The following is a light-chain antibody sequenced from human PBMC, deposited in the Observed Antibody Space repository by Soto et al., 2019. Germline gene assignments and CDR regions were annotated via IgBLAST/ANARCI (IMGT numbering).Light chain of an antibody. J-gene: IGLJ1*01. Sequence: QSVLTQPASVSGSPGQSITISCTGTSSDVGSYNLVSWYQQHPGKAPKLMIYEVSKRPSGVSNRFSGSKSGNTASLTISVLQAEDEAAYYCCSYAGSSTLYVFGTGTKVTLL. CDR3: CSYAGSSTLYV. CDR1: SSDVGSYNL. CDR2: EVS. V-gene: IGLV2-23*02.